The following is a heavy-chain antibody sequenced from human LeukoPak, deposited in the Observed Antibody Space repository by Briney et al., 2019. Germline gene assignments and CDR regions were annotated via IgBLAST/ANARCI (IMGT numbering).Heavy chain of an antibody. CDR3: TRWLTVDRAYDP. CDR1: GFTFGDFA. D-gene: IGHD3-22*01. CDR2: IRRQASGGTT. V-gene: IGHV3-49*04. Sequence: GGPLRLSCAASGFTFGDFAMNWVREAPGKGLEWVAFIRRQASGGTTEYAASVKGRFTISRDDSKSLAYLQLNSLKTEDTAVYYCTRWLTVDRAYDPWGQGTLVTVSS. J-gene: IGHJ5*02.